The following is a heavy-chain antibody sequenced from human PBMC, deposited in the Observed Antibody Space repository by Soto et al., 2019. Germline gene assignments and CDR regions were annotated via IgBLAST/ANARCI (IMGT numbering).Heavy chain of an antibody. CDR2: IFHSGST. Sequence: QLQLQEYGSGLVTPSQTLSLTCAVSGVSITSGDNSWSWIRQPPGKGLALIGYIFHSGSTYYNPCLKSRVAISVDSSKNQFSLRLTSVTAADTAVYYCACDYGSGSYRFDYWGQGTLVTVSS. V-gene: IGHV4-30-2*01. J-gene: IGHJ4*02. CDR1: GVSITSGDNS. D-gene: IGHD3-10*01. CDR3: ACDYGSGSYRFDY.